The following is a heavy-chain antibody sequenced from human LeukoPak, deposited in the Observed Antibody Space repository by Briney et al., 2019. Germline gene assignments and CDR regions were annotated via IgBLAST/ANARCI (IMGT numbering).Heavy chain of an antibody. J-gene: IGHJ6*02. CDR3: ARAPPSGPQYGMDV. CDR1: GGSISSYY. Sequence: PSETLSLTCTVSGGSISSYYWSWIRQPPGKGLGWIGYIYYSGSTHYNPSLKSRVTISVDTSKNQFSLKLSSVTAADTAVYYCARAPPSGPQYGMDVWGQGTTVTVSS. CDR2: IYYSGST. D-gene: IGHD6-25*01. V-gene: IGHV4-59*12.